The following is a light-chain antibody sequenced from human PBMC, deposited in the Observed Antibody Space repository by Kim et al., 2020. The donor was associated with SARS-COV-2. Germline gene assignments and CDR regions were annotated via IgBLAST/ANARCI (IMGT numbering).Light chain of an antibody. CDR1: SSDVGGYNY. V-gene: IGLV2-8*01. CDR2: GVS. J-gene: IGLJ2*01. CDR3: SPYAGSNNVV. Sequence: GQSVTISCPGTSSDVGGYNYVSWYQQRPGKAPRLMIYGVSKRPSGVPGRFSGSKSGNTASLTVSGLQAEDEADYYCSPYAGSNNVVFGGGTQLTVL.